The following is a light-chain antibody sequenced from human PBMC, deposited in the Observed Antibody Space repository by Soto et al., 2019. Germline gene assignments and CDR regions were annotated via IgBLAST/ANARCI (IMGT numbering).Light chain of an antibody. J-gene: IGLJ1*01. CDR3: SSCTSSSTLVV. CDR1: SSDVGGYNY. Sequence: QSALTQPASVSGSPGQSITISCTGTSSDVGGYNYVSWYQHHPGKAPKLLIYDVSNRPSGVSNRFSGSKSGSTASLTISGLQAEDEADFYSSSCTSSSTLVVFGTGTKLTVL. V-gene: IGLV2-14*03. CDR2: DVS.